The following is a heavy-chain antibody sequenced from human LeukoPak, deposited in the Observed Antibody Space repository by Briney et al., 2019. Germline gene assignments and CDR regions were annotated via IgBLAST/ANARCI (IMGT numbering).Heavy chain of an antibody. D-gene: IGHD1-26*01. V-gene: IGHV1-46*01. J-gene: IGHJ4*02. CDR1: GYTFTSYY. CDR3: AREGGSGSYYSDY. CDR2: INPSGGST. Sequence: ASVKVSCKASGYTFTSYYIHWVRQAPGQGLEWMGIINPSGGSTSYAQKFQGRVTITRDMSTSTVYMELSSLRSEDTAVYYCAREGGSGSYYSDYWGQGTLVTVSS.